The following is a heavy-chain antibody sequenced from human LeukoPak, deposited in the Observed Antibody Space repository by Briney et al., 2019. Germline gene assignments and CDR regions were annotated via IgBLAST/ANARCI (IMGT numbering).Heavy chain of an antibody. D-gene: IGHD6-19*01. J-gene: IGHJ4*02. V-gene: IGHV1-2*02. Sequence: GASVKVSCKASGYTFTGYYMHCVRQAPGQGLEWMGWINPNSGGTNYAQKFQGRATMTRDTSISTVYMELSRLRSDDTAVYYWARTRSGWYVGFDCWGRGTLVAVSS. CDR2: INPNSGGT. CDR3: ARTRSGWYVGFDC. CDR1: GYTFTGYY.